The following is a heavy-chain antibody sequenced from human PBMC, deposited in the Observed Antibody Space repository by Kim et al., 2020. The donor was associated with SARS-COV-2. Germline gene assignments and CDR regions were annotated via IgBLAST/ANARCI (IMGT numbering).Heavy chain of an antibody. V-gene: IGHV1-18*01. CDR3: ASAPGYSSGWYRI. D-gene: IGHD6-19*01. J-gene: IGHJ4*02. Sequence: YAQKLQGRVTKTTDTSTSTAYMELRSLRSDDTAVYYCASAPGYSSGWYRIWGQGTLVTVSS.